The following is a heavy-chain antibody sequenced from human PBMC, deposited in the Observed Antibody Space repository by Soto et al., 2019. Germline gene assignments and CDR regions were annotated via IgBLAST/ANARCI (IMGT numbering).Heavy chain of an antibody. J-gene: IGHJ6*03. CDR2: INPNSGGT. V-gene: IGHV1-2*04. CDR1: GYTFTGYY. Sequence: QVQLVQSGAEVKKPGASVKVSCKASGYTFTGYYMHWVRQAPGQGLEWMGWINPNSGGTNYAQKFQGWVTMTRDTSISTAYMELSRLRSDDTAVYYCARERITMVRGVGDYMDVWGKGTTLTVSS. CDR3: ARERITMVRGVGDYMDV. D-gene: IGHD3-10*01.